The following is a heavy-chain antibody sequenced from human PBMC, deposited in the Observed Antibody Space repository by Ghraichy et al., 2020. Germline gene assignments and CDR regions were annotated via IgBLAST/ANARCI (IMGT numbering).Heavy chain of an antibody. CDR2: ISTNGEAT. J-gene: IGHJ4*02. CDR1: GFSFSTYM. V-gene: IGHV3-64D*06. D-gene: IGHD3-10*01. Sequence: GESLNISCSASGFSFSTYMMYWVRQAPGKGLECVSGISTNGEATYYADTVKGRFTVSRDNPENTLYLQMSSLRPEDSALYYCVRGGYVSGPRGYWGQGTRVTVSS. CDR3: VRGGYVSGPRGY.